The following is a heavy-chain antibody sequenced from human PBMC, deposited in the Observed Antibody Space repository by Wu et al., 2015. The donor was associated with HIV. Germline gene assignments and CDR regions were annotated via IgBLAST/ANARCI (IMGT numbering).Heavy chain of an antibody. CDR2: INPNTGGA. CDR3: ASGIQAGGANY. Sequence: QVQLVQSGAEVKRPGASVKVSCKTSGYSFTAYYIHWIRQAPGQGLEWMGRINPNTGGADSAQKFQGRVTLTRDTSIRTVYMDLRSLRLDDTAVYYCASGIQAGGANYWGQGTLVTVSS. D-gene: IGHD2-21*01. J-gene: IGHJ4*02. V-gene: IGHV1-2*02. CDR1: GYSFTAYY.